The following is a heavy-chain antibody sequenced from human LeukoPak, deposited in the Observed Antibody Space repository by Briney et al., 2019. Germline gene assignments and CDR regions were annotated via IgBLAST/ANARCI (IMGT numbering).Heavy chain of an antibody. CDR1: GGSISSSSYY. CDR2: IDARSGIV. J-gene: IGHJ3*02. CDR3: ARTYDFGRGPPGDAFDN. Sequence: PSETLSLTCTVSGGSISSSSYYWGWVRQAPGKGLEWVSYIDARSGIVYYADSVQGRFTISRDDAKDSVFLQMNSLRVDDTAVYYCARTYDFGRGPPGDAFDNWGQGTLVTVPS. D-gene: IGHD3-3*01. V-gene: IGHV3-48*01.